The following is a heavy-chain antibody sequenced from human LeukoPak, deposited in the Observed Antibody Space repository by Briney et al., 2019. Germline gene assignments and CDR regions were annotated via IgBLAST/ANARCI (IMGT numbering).Heavy chain of an antibody. CDR1: GFTFRSYW. V-gene: IGHV3-74*01. CDR3: VGRGAPDTFDV. Sequence: VGSLRLSCAVPGFTFRSYWMHWVRQAPGKGLMWVSRSTGDGSSTNYADPVKGRFTISRDNAKNTLYLQMNSLRDDDTAVYYCVGRGAPDTFDVWGQGTVVTVSS. D-gene: IGHD1-14*01. J-gene: IGHJ3*01. CDR2: STGDGSST.